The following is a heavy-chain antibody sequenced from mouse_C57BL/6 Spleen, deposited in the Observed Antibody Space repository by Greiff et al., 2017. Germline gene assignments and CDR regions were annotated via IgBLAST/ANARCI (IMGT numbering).Heavy chain of an antibody. CDR3: ARRLSYGYAMDY. CDR1: GYSFTDYN. CDR2: MNPNNGGT. V-gene: IGHV1-18*01. J-gene: IGHJ4*01. Sequence: EVQLQQSGPELVKPGASVKIPCTASGYSFTDYNMDWVKQSHGKSLEWIGDMNPNNGGTIYNQKIKGKATLTVDKSSGTAYMERRSRTPEDTAVKYCARRLSYGYAMDYWGQGTSVTVSS. D-gene: IGHD2-12*01.